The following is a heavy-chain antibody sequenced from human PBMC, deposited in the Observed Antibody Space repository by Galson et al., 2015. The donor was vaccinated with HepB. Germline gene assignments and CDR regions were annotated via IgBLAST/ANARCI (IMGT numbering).Heavy chain of an antibody. Sequence: SLRLSCAASGFTFSSYGMHWVRQAPGKGLEWVAVIWYDGSNKYYADSVKGRFTISRDNSKNTLYLQMNSLRAEDTAVYYCAREEDGPTHYYGMDVWGQGTTVTVSS. CDR1: GFTFSSYG. J-gene: IGHJ6*02. CDR2: IWYDGSNK. D-gene: IGHD1-1*01. CDR3: AREEDGPTHYYGMDV. V-gene: IGHV3-33*08.